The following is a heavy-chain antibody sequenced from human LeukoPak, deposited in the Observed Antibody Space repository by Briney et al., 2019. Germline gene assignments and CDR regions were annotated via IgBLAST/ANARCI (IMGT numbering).Heavy chain of an antibody. Sequence: ASVKVSCKASGYTFSSYGISWVRQAPGQGLEWMGWISTYNGNTNYAQKLQGRVTMTKDTPPSTAYMELRSLRCDDTAVYFCARDFGNYEQLVPGWFDPWGQGTLVTVSS. J-gene: IGHJ5*02. V-gene: IGHV1-18*01. CDR3: ARDFGNYEQLVPGWFDP. D-gene: IGHD6-13*01. CDR1: GYTFSSYG. CDR2: ISTYNGNT.